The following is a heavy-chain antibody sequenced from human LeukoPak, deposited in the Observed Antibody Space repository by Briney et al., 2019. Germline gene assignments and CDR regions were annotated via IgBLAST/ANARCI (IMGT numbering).Heavy chain of an antibody. V-gene: IGHV3-64*01. Sequence: GGSLRLSCSASGFTFSSYAMHWVRQAPGKGLEYVSAISSNGGSTYYANSVKGRFTISRDNSKNTLYLQMGSLRAEDMAVYYCARISAGYYYMDVWGKGTTVTISS. CDR3: ARISAGYYYMDV. J-gene: IGHJ6*03. D-gene: IGHD2-15*01. CDR2: ISSNGGST. CDR1: GFTFSSYA.